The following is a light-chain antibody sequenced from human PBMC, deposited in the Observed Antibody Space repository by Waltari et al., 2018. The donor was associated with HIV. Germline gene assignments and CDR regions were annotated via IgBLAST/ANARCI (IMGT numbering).Light chain of an antibody. V-gene: IGKV3-15*01. CDR2: GAS. CDR1: QSFSRN. CDR3: QQYDGWPPWT. Sequence: IELTQSPATLSLSPGEKATPPCRASQSFSRNLAWYQQKPGQAPRLLIYGASTRATGIPARFSGSESGTEFTLTISSLQSEDFAVYYCQQYDGWPPWTFGQGTKVEIK. J-gene: IGKJ1*01.